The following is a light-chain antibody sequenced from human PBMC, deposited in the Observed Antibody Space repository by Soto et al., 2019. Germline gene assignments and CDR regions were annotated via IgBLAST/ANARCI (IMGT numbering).Light chain of an antibody. J-gene: IGLJ1*01. Sequence: QSVLTQPAPVSGSPGQSITISCTGTSSDVGGYNYVSWYQQHPGKAPKLMIYDVSIRPSGVSNRFSASKSGNTASLTISGLQAEDESDYYCSSYTSSSTRVFGTGTKLTVL. V-gene: IGLV2-14*01. CDR1: SSDVGGYNY. CDR2: DVS. CDR3: SSYTSSSTRV.